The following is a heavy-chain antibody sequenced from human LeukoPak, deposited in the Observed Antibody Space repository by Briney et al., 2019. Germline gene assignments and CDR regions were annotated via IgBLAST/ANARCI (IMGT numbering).Heavy chain of an antibody. Sequence: GGSLRLSCAASGFTFRNHAMSWVRQAPGKGLEWVSGITGSGVSTYYAGSVKGRFTISRDNSKNTLYLQMNSLRAEDTAVYYCAKDRGYGSGSYIFDYWGQGTLVTVSS. V-gene: IGHV3-23*01. D-gene: IGHD3-10*01. J-gene: IGHJ4*02. CDR1: GFTFRNHA. CDR2: ITGSGVST. CDR3: AKDRGYGSGSYIFDY.